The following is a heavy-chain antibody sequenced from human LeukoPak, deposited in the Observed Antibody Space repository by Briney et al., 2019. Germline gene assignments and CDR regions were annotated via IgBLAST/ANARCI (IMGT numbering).Heavy chain of an antibody. CDR2: INHSGST. D-gene: IGHD3-3*01. CDR1: GGSFSGYY. Sequence: SETLSLTCAVYGGSFSGYYWSWIRQPPGEGLEWIGEINHSGSTNYNPSLKSRVTISVDTSKNQFSLKLSSVTAADTAVYYCARIVLRFLEWLPPYYYYYYMDVWGKGTTVTVSS. V-gene: IGHV4-34*01. J-gene: IGHJ6*03. CDR3: ARIVLRFLEWLPPYYYYYYMDV.